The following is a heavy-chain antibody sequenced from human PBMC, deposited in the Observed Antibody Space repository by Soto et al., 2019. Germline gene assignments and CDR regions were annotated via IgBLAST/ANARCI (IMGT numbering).Heavy chain of an antibody. V-gene: IGHV3-30*18. D-gene: IGHD3-22*01. J-gene: IGHJ3*02. Sequence: PVGSLRLSCAASGFTFSSYGMHWVRQAPGKGLEWVAVISYDGSNKYYADSVKGRFTISRDNSKNTLYLQMNSLRAEDTAVYYCAKGTYYYDSGAFDIWGQGTMVTVSS. CDR3: AKGTYYYDSGAFDI. CDR2: ISYDGSNK. CDR1: GFTFSSYG.